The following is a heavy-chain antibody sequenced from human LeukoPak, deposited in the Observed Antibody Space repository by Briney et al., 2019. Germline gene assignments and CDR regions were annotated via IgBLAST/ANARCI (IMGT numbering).Heavy chain of an antibody. J-gene: IGHJ4*02. D-gene: IGHD3-22*01. CDR3: ARETYYYDSSGYNPLDY. Sequence: ASVKVSCKASGYTFTSYAMNWVRQAPGQGLEWMGWINTNTGNPTYAQGFTGRFVFSLDTSVSTAYLQISSLKAEDTAVYYCARETYYYDSSGYNPLDYWGQGTLVTVSS. CDR1: GYTFTSYA. V-gene: IGHV7-4-1*02. CDR2: INTNTGNP.